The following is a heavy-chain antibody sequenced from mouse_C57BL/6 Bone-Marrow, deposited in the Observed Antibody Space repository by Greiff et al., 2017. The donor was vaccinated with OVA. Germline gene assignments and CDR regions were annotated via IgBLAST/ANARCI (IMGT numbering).Heavy chain of an antibody. D-gene: IGHD1-1*02. CDR1: GYAFTNYL. V-gene: IGHV1-54*01. Sequence: QVQLQQSGAELVRPGTSVKVSCKASGYAFTNYLIEWVKQRPGQGLEWIGVINPGSGGTNYNEKFKGKATLTADNSSSTAYMQLSSLTSEDSAVYFCARYGGYYFDYWGQGTALTVSS. CDR3: ARYGGYYFDY. J-gene: IGHJ2*01. CDR2: INPGSGGT.